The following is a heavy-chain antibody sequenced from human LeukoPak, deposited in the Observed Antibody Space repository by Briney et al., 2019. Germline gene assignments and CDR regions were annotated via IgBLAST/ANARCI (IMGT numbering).Heavy chain of an antibody. D-gene: IGHD2-2*01. CDR3: ARGPLGYCSSTSCSRQYNWFDP. V-gene: IGHV4-34*01. CDR2: INHSGST. Sequence: SETLSLTCAVYGGSFSGYYWSWIRQPPGNGLEWIGEINHSGSTNYNPSLKSRVTISVDTSKNQFSLKLSSVTAADTAVYYCARGPLGYCSSTSCSRQYNWFDPWGQGTLVTVSS. J-gene: IGHJ5*02. CDR1: GGSFSGYY.